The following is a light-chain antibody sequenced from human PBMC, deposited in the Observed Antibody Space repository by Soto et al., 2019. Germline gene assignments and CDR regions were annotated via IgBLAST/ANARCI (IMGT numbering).Light chain of an antibody. Sequence: QSVLTQPASVSGSHGQSITISCTGTSSDVGGYNYVSWYQQHPGKAPKLMIFEVSSRPSGVSYRFSGSKSGNTASLTISGLQAEDEADYYCSSYTSSSTLYVFGSGTKVTVL. CDR2: EVS. CDR1: SSDVGGYNY. V-gene: IGLV2-14*01. CDR3: SSYTSSSTLYV. J-gene: IGLJ1*01.